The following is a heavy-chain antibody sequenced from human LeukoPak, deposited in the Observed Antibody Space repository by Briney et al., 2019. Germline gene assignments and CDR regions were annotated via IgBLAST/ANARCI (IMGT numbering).Heavy chain of an antibody. Sequence: SETLSLTCTVSGGSISSYYWSWIRQPPGKGLEWIGSIYHSGSTYYNPSLKSRVTISVDTSKNQFSLKLSSVTAADTAVYYCARPYGDYNLDAFDIWGQGTMVTVSS. J-gene: IGHJ3*02. CDR3: ARPYGDYNLDAFDI. D-gene: IGHD4-17*01. V-gene: IGHV4-59*08. CDR2: IYHSGST. CDR1: GGSISSYY.